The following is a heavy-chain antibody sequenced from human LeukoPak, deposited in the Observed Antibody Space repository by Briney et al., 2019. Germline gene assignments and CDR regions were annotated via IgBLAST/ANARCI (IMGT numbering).Heavy chain of an antibody. CDR3: ARGRTDTIFGVVIISNYYYYYYMDV. D-gene: IGHD3-3*01. J-gene: IGHJ6*03. Sequence: ASVKVSCKASGYTFTSYDINWVRQATGQGLEWMGWMNPNSGNTGYAQKFQGRVTMTRNTSISTAYMELSSLRSEDTAVYYCARGRTDTIFGVVIISNYYYYYYMDVWGKGTTVTVSS. CDR1: GYTFTSYD. CDR2: MNPNSGNT. V-gene: IGHV1-8*01.